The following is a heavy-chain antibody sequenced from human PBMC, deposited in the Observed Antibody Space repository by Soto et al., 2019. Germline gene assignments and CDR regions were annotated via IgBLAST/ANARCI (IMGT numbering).Heavy chain of an antibody. D-gene: IGHD3-10*01. CDR3: ARDSSGDYYGSGSYYPSYYFDY. CDR1: GGSISSYY. CDR2: IYYSGST. V-gene: IGHV4-59*01. Sequence: SETLSLTCTVSGGSISSYYWSWIRQPPGKGLEWIGYIYYSGSTNYNPSLKSRVTISVDTSKNQFSLKLSSVTAADTAVYYCARDSSGDYYGSGSYYPSYYFDYWGQGTLVTVSS. J-gene: IGHJ4*02.